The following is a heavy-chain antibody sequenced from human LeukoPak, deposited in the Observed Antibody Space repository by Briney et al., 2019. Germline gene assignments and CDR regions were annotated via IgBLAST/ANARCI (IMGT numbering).Heavy chain of an antibody. CDR3: AKDSNSGSYGKDFDF. CDR1: GFTFSSYG. J-gene: IGHJ4*02. Sequence: GGSLRLSCAASGFTFSSYGMHWVRQAPGKGLEWVAFIRYDGSNKYYADSVRGRFTISRDNSKNTLYLQMNSLRAEDTAVYYCAKDSNSGSYGKDFDFWGQGTLVTVPS. D-gene: IGHD1-26*01. CDR2: IRYDGSNK. V-gene: IGHV3-30*02.